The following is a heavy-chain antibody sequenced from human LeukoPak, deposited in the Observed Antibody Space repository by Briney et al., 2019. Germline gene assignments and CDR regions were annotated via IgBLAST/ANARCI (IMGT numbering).Heavy chain of an antibody. V-gene: IGHV3-23*01. D-gene: IGHD2-21*01. CDR2: ISVSGNT. Sequence: PGGSLRLSCAASGFTLSSYAMSWVRQAPGKGLEWVSAISVSGNTYHADSVKGRFTISRDSSKNTLYHQMNRLRAEDAAVYYCAKAPVTTCSGAYCYPFDYWGQGTLVTVSS. CDR1: GFTLSSYA. CDR3: AKAPVTTCSGAYCYPFDY. J-gene: IGHJ4*02.